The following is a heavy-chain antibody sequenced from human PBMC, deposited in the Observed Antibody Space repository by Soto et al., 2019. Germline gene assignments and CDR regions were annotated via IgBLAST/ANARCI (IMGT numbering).Heavy chain of an antibody. D-gene: IGHD3-9*01. Sequence: SETLSLTCAVYGGSFSGYYWSWIRQPPGKGLEWIGEINHSGSTNYNPSLKSRVTISVDTSKNQFSLKLSSVTAADTAVYYCARELGYDTLTGYYPDIWGQGTMVTVSS. CDR2: INHSGST. J-gene: IGHJ3*02. CDR1: GGSFSGYY. V-gene: IGHV4-34*01. CDR3: ARELGYDTLTGYYPDI.